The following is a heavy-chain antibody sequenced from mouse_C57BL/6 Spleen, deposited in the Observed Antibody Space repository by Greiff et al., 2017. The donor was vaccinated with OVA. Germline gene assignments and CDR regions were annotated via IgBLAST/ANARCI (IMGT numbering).Heavy chain of an antibody. CDR1: GFTFSDYG. Sequence: EVKLVESGGGLVKPGGSLKLSCAASGFTFSDYGMHWVRQAPEKGLEWVAYISSGSSTIYYADTVKGRFTISRDNAKNTLFLQMTSLRSEDTAMYYCARGGGDGEKYWGQGTSVTVSS. V-gene: IGHV5-17*01. CDR2: ISSGSSTI. J-gene: IGHJ4*01. CDR3: ARGGGDGEKY.